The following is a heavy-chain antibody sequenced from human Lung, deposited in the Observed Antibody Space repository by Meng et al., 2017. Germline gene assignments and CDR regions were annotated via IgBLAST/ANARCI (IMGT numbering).Heavy chain of an antibody. CDR2: INRDGTKP. CDR1: GFTFTDHW. V-gene: IGHV3-74*01. J-gene: IGHJ1*01. CDR3: TNDRLNH. D-gene: IGHD1-1*01. Sequence: VHWVGSGGGLLRPGVSLRLSCAASGFTFTDHWMHWVRQGPGKGLVWVSRINRDGTKPTYADSVKGRFTISRDNAKNTLYLQMNNLRAEDTAFYYCTNDRLNHWGQGALVTVSS.